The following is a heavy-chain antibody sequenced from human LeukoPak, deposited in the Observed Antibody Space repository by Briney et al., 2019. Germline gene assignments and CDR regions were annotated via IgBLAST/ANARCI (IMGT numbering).Heavy chain of an antibody. CDR3: ARVLHDYGDYVGMDV. CDR1: GGSISSGGYS. J-gene: IGHJ6*02. D-gene: IGHD4-17*01. V-gene: IGHV4-30-2*01. CDR2: IYHSGST. Sequence: SQTLSLTCAVSGGSISSGGYSWSWIRQPPGKGLEWIGYIYHSGSTYYNPSLKSRVTISVDRSKNQFSLKLSSVTVADTAVYYCARVLHDYGDYVGMDVWGQGTTVTVSS.